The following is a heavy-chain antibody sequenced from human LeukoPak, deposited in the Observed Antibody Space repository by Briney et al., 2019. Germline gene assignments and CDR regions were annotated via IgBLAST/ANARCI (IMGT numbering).Heavy chain of an antibody. Sequence: SVKVSCKASGYTFTSYGISWVRQAPGQGLEWMGGIIPIFGTANYAQKFQGRVTITADESTSTAYMELSSLRSEDTAAYYCARVVAAAAKLNWFDPWGQGTLVTVSS. V-gene: IGHV1-69*13. J-gene: IGHJ5*02. CDR1: GYTFTSYG. D-gene: IGHD6-13*01. CDR3: ARVVAAAAKLNWFDP. CDR2: IIPIFGTA.